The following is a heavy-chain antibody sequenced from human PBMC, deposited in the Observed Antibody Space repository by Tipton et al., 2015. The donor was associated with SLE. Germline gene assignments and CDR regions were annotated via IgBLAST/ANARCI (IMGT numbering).Heavy chain of an antibody. CDR2: ISGGGGT. CDR3: ARGVLTWRGAIIGVDV. D-gene: IGHD3-3*01. CDR1: GGSISNYY. V-gene: IGHV4-59*08. J-gene: IGHJ6*02. Sequence: LRLSCTVSGGSISNYYWSWIRQPPGKGLEWIGYISGGGGTNHNPSLKSRVTISVDPAKNQFSLKLTSVTAADTAVYYCARGVLTWRGAIIGVDVWGQGTSVNVSS.